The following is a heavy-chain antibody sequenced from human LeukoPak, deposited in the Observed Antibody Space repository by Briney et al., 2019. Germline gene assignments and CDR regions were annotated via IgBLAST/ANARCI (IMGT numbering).Heavy chain of an antibody. Sequence: ASVKVSCKASGYTFTSYGISWVRQAPGQGLEWMGWISAYNGNTNYAQKLQGRVTMTTDTSTSTAYMELRSLRSDDTAVYYCARASCSDFWSVTPVCPGAFNYWGQGTLVTVSS. CDR2: ISAYNGNT. CDR3: ARASCSDFWSVTPVCPGAFNY. CDR1: GYTFTSYG. D-gene: IGHD3-3*01. V-gene: IGHV1-18*01. J-gene: IGHJ4*02.